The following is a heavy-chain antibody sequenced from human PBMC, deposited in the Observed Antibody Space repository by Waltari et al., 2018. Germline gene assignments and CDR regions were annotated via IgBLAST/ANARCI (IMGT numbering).Heavy chain of an antibody. CDR1: GFSVCNFA. V-gene: IGHV3-9*03. CDR3: AKGVSSWYSFGMDV. J-gene: IGHJ6*02. Sequence: EVKVVESGGGLVQTGGSLTIAWTGAGFSVCNFARLWVRQAPGKGLEWVSGISWDSRAIGYADSVKGRFTISRDNARNSVYLQMNSLRSEDMALYYCAKGVSSWYSFGMDVWGQGTTVTVSS. CDR2: ISWDSRAI. D-gene: IGHD6-13*01.